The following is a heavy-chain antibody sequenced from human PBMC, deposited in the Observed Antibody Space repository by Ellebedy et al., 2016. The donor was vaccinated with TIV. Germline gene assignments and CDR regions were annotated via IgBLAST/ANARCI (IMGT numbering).Heavy chain of an antibody. CDR3: AKRVTMVRGVITYYNYAMDV. Sequence: GESLKISCAASGFTFSSYAMSWVRQAPGKGLEWVSSLSGSGGSTYYAASVKGRFSISRDNSKNTLYLQMNSLRAEDTAVYYCAKRVTMVRGVITYYNYAMDVWGQGTTVTVSS. D-gene: IGHD3-10*01. V-gene: IGHV3-23*01. CDR1: GFTFSSYA. J-gene: IGHJ6*02. CDR2: LSGSGGST.